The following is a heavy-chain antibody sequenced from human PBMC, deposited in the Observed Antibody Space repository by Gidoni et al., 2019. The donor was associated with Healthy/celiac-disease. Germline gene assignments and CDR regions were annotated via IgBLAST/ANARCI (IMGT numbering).Heavy chain of an antibody. D-gene: IGHD4-17*01. CDR2: ISGSGAST. J-gene: IGHJ4*02. V-gene: IGHV3-23*04. CDR1: GFTFSSYA. CDR3: AKARLRSVTWARGGFDY. Sequence: EVQLVESGGGLVQPGGSLRLSCAASGFTFSSYAMSWVRQAPGKGLEWVSAISGSGASTYYADSVKGRFTISRDNSKNTLYLQMNSLRAEDTAVYYCAKARLRSVTWARGGFDYWGQGTLVTVSS.